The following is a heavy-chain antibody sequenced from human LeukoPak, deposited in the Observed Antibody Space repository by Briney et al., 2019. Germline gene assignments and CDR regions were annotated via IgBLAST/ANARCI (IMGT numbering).Heavy chain of an antibody. Sequence: GGSLRLSCAASGFTFQHYAIHWVRQVPGKGLEWVSAISGSGGSTYYADSVKGRFTISRDNSKNTLYLQMNSLRAEDTAVYYCAKGGDSSGWRLYYYYYMDVWGKGTTVTVSS. CDR2: ISGSGGST. J-gene: IGHJ6*03. CDR3: AKGGDSSGWRLYYYYYMDV. D-gene: IGHD6-19*01. CDR1: GFTFQHYA. V-gene: IGHV3-23*01.